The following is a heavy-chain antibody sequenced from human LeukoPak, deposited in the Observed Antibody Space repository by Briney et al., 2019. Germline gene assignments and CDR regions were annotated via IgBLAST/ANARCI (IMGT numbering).Heavy chain of an antibody. J-gene: IGHJ4*02. CDR3: AKTQQLVYFDY. D-gene: IGHD6-13*01. V-gene: IGHV3-23*01. Sequence: GGSLRRSCAASGFTFSSYAMSWVRQAPGKGLEWVSTISGSGGSTYYADSVKGRFTISRDNSKNTLYLQMNSLRAEDTAVYYCAKTQQLVYFDYWGQGTLVTVSS. CDR1: GFTFSSYA. CDR2: ISGSGGST.